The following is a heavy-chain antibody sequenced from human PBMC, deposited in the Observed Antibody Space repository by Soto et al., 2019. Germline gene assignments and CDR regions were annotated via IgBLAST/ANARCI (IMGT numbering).Heavy chain of an antibody. CDR3: ARVKGSGYSRVYYYYMDV. CDR2: IYYSGST. D-gene: IGHD3-3*01. J-gene: IGHJ6*03. CDR1: GGSISSYY. Sequence: SETLSLTCTVSGGSISSYYWSWIRQPPGKGLEWIGYIYYSGSTNYNPSLKSRVTISVDTSKNQFSLKLSSVTAADTAVYYCARVKGSGYSRVYYYYMDVWGKGTTVTVSS. V-gene: IGHV4-59*01.